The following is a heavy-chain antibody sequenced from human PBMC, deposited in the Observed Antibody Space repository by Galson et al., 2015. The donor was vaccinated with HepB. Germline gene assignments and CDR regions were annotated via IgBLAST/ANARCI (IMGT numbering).Heavy chain of an antibody. D-gene: IGHD6-13*01. CDR1: GFTVSSNG. Sequence: SLRLSCAASGFTVSSNGMHWVRQAPGKGLEWVAVLSYGGSTGYYADSVGGRFTISRDHSENTVFLYMNSLRVEDTAVYFCARDRTSTWSLDYWGQGTLVTVSS. J-gene: IGHJ4*02. CDR3: ARDRTSTWSLDY. V-gene: IGHV3-30*03. CDR2: LSYGGSTG.